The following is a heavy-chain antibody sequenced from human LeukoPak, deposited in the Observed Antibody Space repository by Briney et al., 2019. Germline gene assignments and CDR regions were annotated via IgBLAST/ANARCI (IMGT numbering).Heavy chain of an antibody. CDR3: ARDRVYGAIAAKAFDI. D-gene: IGHD6-13*01. V-gene: IGHV1-18*01. CDR2: ISAYNGNT. J-gene: IGHJ3*02. CDR1: GYTFTSYG. Sequence: ASVKVSCKASGYTFTSYGISWVRQAPGQGLEWMGWISAYNGNTNYAQKLQGRVTMTTDTSTSTAYMELRSLRSDDTAVYYCARDRVYGAIAAKAFDIWGQGTMVTVSS.